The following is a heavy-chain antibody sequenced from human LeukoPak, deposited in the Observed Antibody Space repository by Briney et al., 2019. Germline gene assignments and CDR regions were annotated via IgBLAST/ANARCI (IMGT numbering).Heavy chain of an antibody. Sequence: GGSLRLSCAASGFTFSSFDMHWVRQPTGQGLEWVSTIGAASDTYYPRCLEGRFTLSTNKGKDSLYLQMESLTAGGTAVSYCARGPPRGKFYFMDVWGKGTTVTVSS. V-gene: IGHV3-13*01. CDR3: ARGPPRGKFYFMDV. CDR1: GFTFSSFD. J-gene: IGHJ6*03. CDR2: IGAASDT. D-gene: IGHD1-1*01.